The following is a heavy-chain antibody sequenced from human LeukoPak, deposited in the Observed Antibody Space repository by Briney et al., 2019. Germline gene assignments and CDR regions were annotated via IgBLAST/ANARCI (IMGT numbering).Heavy chain of an antibody. V-gene: IGHV3-30*02. Sequence: PRGSLRLSCAASGFTFSSYGMHWVRQAPGKGLEWVSFIRYDGGNKYYADSVKDRFTISRDNSKNTLYLQMNRLRGADTALYYCAKRVGPNTIDYWGQGPLVTVSS. CDR3: AKRVGPNTIDY. D-gene: IGHD1-26*01. CDR2: IRYDGGNK. CDR1: GFTFSSYG. J-gene: IGHJ4*02.